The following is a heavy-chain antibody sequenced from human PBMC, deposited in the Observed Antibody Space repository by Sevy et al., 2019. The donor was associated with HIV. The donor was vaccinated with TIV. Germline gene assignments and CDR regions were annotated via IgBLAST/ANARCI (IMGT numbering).Heavy chain of an antibody. V-gene: IGHV3-30*18. J-gene: IGHJ4*02. CDR2: ISYEGSNI. CDR3: AKDLHPPGPVRGTNFDY. D-gene: IGHD1-1*01. CDR1: ALTFTRYA. Sequence: GGSLRLSCAASALTFTRYAFHWVRQAPGKGPEWLGVISYEGSNIYYGPSVKGRFTISRDNSKNTLYLKMNVMRTEDTAVYYCAKDLHPPGPVRGTNFDYWGRGTLVTVSS.